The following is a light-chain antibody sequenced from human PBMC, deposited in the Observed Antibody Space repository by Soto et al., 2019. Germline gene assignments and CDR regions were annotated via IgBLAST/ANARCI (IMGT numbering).Light chain of an antibody. Sequence: QSALTQPRSVSGSPGQSVTISCTGTISDVAGYNYVSWYQQHPGKAPKLMIYEVSKRPSGVPDRFSGSKSGNTASLTVSGLQAEDEADYYCSSYAGSNRVFGTGTKLTVL. CDR1: ISDVAGYNY. CDR2: EVS. V-gene: IGLV2-11*01. CDR3: SSYAGSNRV. J-gene: IGLJ1*01.